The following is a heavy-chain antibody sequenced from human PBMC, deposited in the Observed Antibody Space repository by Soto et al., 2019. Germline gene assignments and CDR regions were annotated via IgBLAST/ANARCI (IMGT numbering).Heavy chain of an antibody. CDR2: IGGSDGST. CDR3: SNSGTAAAGPGWFDS. J-gene: IGHJ5*01. D-gene: IGHD6-13*01. Sequence: EVQLLESGGGLVQPGGPLRLSCAASGFTLGNYAMSWVRQAPGKGLEWVSSIGGSDGSTNYADSVKGRFTISRDNSKNTLYLQINSLRADDTAVYYCSNSGTAAAGPGWFDSWDQGTLVTVSS. CDR1: GFTLGNYA. V-gene: IGHV3-23*01.